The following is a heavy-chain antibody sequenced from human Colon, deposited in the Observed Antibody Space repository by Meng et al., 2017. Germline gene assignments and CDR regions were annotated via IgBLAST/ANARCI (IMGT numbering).Heavy chain of an antibody. Sequence: ASVKVSCKASGCTLTSYAMHWVRQAPGQRLEWMGWINAGNGNTKYSQRFQGRVTITRDTSASTAYMELSSLRSEDTTVYYCARAGCDSSSYYPQPFDYWGQGTLVTVSS. V-gene: IGHV1-3*01. J-gene: IGHJ4*02. D-gene: IGHD3-22*01. CDR3: ARAGCDSSSYYPQPFDY. CDR2: INAGNGNT. CDR1: GCTLTSYA.